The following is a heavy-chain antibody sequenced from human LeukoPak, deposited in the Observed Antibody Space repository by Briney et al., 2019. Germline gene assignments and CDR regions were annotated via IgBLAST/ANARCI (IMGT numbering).Heavy chain of an antibody. D-gene: IGHD6-13*01. V-gene: IGHV3-23*01. Sequence: GGSLRLSCAASGLTFSTYSMSWVRQAPGKGLEWVSAISGSGDSTDYADSVKGRFTISRDNSKNTLFLQMNSLRAEDTAVYYCVRDRGRGAAAGDYWGQGSLVIVSS. CDR3: VRDRGRGAAAGDY. CDR2: ISGSGDST. CDR1: GLTFSTYS. J-gene: IGHJ4*02.